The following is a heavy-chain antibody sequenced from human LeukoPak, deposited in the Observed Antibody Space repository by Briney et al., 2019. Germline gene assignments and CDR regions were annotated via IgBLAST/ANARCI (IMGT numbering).Heavy chain of an antibody. CDR2: IYPADSGT. CDR1: GYSFTNYW. J-gene: IGHJ4*02. CDR3: ARQSRDGSKTRGYYFDY. Sequence: GESLQISCQVSGYSFTNYWIGWVRQMPGKDLQSMVIIYPADSGTTYNPSFKGQVTISADKSISTVYLRWSSLKASDTAVYYCARQSRDGSKTRGYYFDYWGQGTLVTVSS. D-gene: IGHD3-10*01. V-gene: IGHV5-51*01.